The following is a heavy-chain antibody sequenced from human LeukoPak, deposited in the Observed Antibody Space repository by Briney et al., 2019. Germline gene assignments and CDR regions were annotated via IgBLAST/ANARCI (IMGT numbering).Heavy chain of an antibody. J-gene: IGHJ5*02. V-gene: IGHV3-30*02. CDR1: GFTFSSYG. CDR3: AKDPGVYSSSPSRFDP. CDR2: IRYDGSNK. Sequence: GGSLRLSCAASGFTFSSYGMHWVRQAPGKGLEWVAFIRYDGSNKYYADSVEGRFTISRDNSKNTLYLQMNSLRAEDTAVYYCAKDPGVYSSSPSRFDPWGQGTLVTVSS. D-gene: IGHD6-6*01.